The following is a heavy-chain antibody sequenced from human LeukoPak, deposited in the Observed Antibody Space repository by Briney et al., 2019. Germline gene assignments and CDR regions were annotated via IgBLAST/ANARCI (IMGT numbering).Heavy chain of an antibody. J-gene: IGHJ3*02. CDR3: ARPGITAFDI. V-gene: IGHV3-48*01. Sequence: AGGSLRLSCAASGFTFSNAWMNWVRQAPGKGLEWVSHISSSGSITYYGDSVKGRITISRDNAKNSVSLYMNSLRAEDSAVYYCARPGITAFDIWGQGTMVTVSS. D-gene: IGHD3-10*01. CDR2: ISSSGSIT. CDR1: GFTFSNAW.